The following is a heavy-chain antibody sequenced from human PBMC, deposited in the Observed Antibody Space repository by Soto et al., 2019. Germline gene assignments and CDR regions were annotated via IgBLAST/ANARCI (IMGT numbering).Heavy chain of an antibody. V-gene: IGHV1-8*01. CDR3: ARGVSAGVDY. D-gene: IGHD1-26*01. Sequence: ASVKVSCKASGYSLTSLDINWVRQTAGQGLEWMGWMQPSTGRTGYAQKFQGRVTMTRDTSINTAYMELTTLTSDDTAFYYCARGVSAGVDYWGQGTLVTVSS. CDR2: MQPSTGRT. J-gene: IGHJ4*02. CDR1: GYSLTSLD.